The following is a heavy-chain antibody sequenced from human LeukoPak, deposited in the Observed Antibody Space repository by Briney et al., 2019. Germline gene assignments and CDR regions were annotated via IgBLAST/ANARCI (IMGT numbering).Heavy chain of an antibody. V-gene: IGHV4-34*01. Sequence: SETLSLTCAVYGGSFSGYYWSWIRQPPGKGLEWIGEINHSGSTSYNPTLKSRVTISVDTSKNQFSLKLSSVTAADTAVYYCARGDIAATGTPFDNWGQGTLVTVSS. D-gene: IGHD6-13*01. CDR3: ARGDIAATGTPFDN. CDR2: INHSGST. J-gene: IGHJ4*02. CDR1: GGSFSGYY.